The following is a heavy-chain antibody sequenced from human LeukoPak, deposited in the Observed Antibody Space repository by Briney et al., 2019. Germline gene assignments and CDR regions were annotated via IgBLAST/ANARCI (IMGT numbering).Heavy chain of an antibody. V-gene: IGHV1-3*01. J-gene: IGHJ4*01. D-gene: IGHD5/OR15-5a*01. CDR1: GYTFTNYA. CDR2: INAGNGNT. Sequence: ASVTVSCKASGYTFTNYAIHWVRQAPGQSLEWMGWINAGNGNTKYSQKFQARVTITMDTSANTAYMELSSLGSEDTTIYYCARVISDCANFNCFKGYFDYWGQGTPVTVSS. CDR3: ARVISDCANFNCFKGYFDY.